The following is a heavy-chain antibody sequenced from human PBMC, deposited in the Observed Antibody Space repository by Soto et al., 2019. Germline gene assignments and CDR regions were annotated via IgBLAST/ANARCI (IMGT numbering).Heavy chain of an antibody. D-gene: IGHD6-19*01. Sequence: GGSLSLSLVPSEPPVSSYLMLLICRSPGKLLVSVSRIHLPXRSTTYADYVKSRFTISRDNAKKTLYLQMNSLRADDTAVYYWAREGIAVAELDDWRQGKLVTFSS. CDR2: IHLPXRST. J-gene: IGHJ4*02. CDR1: EPPVSSYL. CDR3: AREGIAVAELDD. V-gene: IGHV3-74*01.